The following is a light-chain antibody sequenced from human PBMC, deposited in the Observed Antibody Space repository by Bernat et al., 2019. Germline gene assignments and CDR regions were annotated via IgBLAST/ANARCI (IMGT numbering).Light chain of an antibody. V-gene: IGKV1-12*01. CDR1: EKIYSF. CDR3: QQTYTFPLT. Sequence: DVQMTQSPSSVSASVGDRVTLTCRASEKIYSFLAWYQQKPGKAPHLLIFKTSTWQTGVPSRFSGSASVTDFTLTISGLQPEDFATYYCQQTYTFPLTFGGGTKV. J-gene: IGKJ4*01. CDR2: KTS.